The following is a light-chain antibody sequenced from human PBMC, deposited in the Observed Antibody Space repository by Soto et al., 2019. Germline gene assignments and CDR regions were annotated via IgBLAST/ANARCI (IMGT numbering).Light chain of an antibody. CDR3: SSYTSSSTLYVV. V-gene: IGLV2-14*01. J-gene: IGLJ2*01. CDR2: DVS. CDR1: SSDVGGYNY. Sequence: QSALTQAASVSGSPGQSITISCTGTSSDVGGYNYVSWYQQHPGKAPKLMIYDVSNRPSGVSNRFSGSKSGNTASLTISGLQAEDEADYYCSSYTSSSTLYVVFGGGTKLIVL.